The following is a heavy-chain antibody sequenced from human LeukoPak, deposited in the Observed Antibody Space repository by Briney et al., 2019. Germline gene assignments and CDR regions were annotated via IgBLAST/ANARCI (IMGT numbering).Heavy chain of an antibody. Sequence: GRSLRLSCAASGFTFSRYWMHWVRHGPGKGLVWVSRINSDGSSTSYADSVKGRFTISRDNSQNTLYLQLNSLRAEDTAVYFCARPYSGSYYRQVDYWGQGTLVTVSS. CDR2: INSDGSST. CDR3: ARPYSGSYYRQVDY. CDR1: GFTFSRYW. V-gene: IGHV3-74*01. D-gene: IGHD1-26*01. J-gene: IGHJ4*02.